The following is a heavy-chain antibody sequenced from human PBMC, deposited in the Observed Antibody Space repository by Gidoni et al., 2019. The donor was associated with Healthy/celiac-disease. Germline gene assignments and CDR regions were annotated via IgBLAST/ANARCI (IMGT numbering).Heavy chain of an antibody. D-gene: IGHD3-22*01. CDR1: GGTFRSYA. V-gene: IGHV1-69*01. CDR3: ARVCLDDSSGYLLNWFDP. CDR2: IIPIFGTA. J-gene: IGHJ5*02. Sequence: QVQLVPSGAEVKKPGSSVKVSCKASGGTFRSYAISWVRQAPGQGLEWMGGIIPIFGTANYAQKFQGRVTITADESTSTAYMELSSLRSEDTAVYYCARVCLDDSSGYLLNWFDPWGQGTLVTVSS.